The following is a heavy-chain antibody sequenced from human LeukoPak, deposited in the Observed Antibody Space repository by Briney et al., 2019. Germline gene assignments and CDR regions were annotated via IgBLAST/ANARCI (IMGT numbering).Heavy chain of an antibody. CDR1: GFHFNNYL. D-gene: IGHD3-22*01. V-gene: IGHV3-30-3*01. CDR2: ISYDSSNK. CDR3: ARDSGEYYYDSSGDYYFDY. Sequence: GGSLELSCAASGFHFNNYLIGLVRPAPGKGLEGVSLISYDSSNKYYADSVKGRFTISRDNSKNTLYLQMNSLRAEDTAVYYCARDSGEYYYDSSGDYYFDYWGQGTLVTVSS. J-gene: IGHJ4*02.